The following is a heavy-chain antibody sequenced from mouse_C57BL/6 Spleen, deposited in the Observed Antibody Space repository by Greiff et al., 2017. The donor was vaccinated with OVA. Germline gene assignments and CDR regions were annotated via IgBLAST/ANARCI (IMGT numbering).Heavy chain of an antibody. CDR3: ARMEFGYFDY. CDR2: INPNNGGT. CDR1: GYTFTDYY. V-gene: IGHV1-26*01. J-gene: IGHJ2*01. Sequence: EVQLQQSGPELVKPGASVKISCKASGYTFTDYYMNWVKQSHGKSLEWIGDINPNNGGTSYNQKFKGKATLTVDKSSSTAYMELRSLTSEDSAVYYCARMEFGYFDYWGKGTTLTVSS.